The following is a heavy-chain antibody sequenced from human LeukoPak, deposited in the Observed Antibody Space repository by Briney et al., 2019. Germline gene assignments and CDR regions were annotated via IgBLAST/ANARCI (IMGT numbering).Heavy chain of an antibody. CDR1: GFTASDTY. CDR3: AAKYGEN. D-gene: IGHD4/OR15-4a*01. J-gene: IGHJ4*02. CDR2: FWVNGTT. Sequence: PGGSLRLPCVASGFTASDTYMIWVGQAPAKGRECASVFWVNGTTHHAESVKGRSTISRDSSKNTLYLQMNSLRPEDTAVYYCAAKYGENWGQGTLVTVSS. V-gene: IGHV3-66*02.